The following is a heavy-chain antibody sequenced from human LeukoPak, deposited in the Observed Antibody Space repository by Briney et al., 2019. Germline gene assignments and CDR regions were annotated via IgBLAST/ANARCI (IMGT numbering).Heavy chain of an antibody. V-gene: IGHV1-46*04. CDR3: ASCHHRDFGDYYGMDV. J-gene: IGHJ6*02. D-gene: IGHD4-17*01. Sequence: ASVKVSCKASGYTFTTYYMHWVRQAPGQGLEWMGIINPSGGSTRYAQKLQGRVTMTRDTSTSTVYMELSSLISEDTAVYYCASCHHRDFGDYYGMDVWGQGTTVTVSS. CDR1: GYTFTTYY. CDR2: INPSGGST.